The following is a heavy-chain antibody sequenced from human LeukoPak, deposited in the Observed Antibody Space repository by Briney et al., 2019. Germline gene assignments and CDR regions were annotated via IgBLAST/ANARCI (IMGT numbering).Heavy chain of an antibody. CDR3: ARGGYDFWSGYSNVDY. V-gene: IGHV3-33*08. CDR1: GFTFSSYG. Sequence: GGSLGLSCAASGFTFSSYGMHWVRQAPGKGLEWVAVIWYDGSNKYYADSVKGRFTISRDNSKNTLYLQMNSLRAEDTAVYYCARGGYDFWSGYSNVDYWGQGTLVTVSS. J-gene: IGHJ4*02. CDR2: IWYDGSNK. D-gene: IGHD3-3*01.